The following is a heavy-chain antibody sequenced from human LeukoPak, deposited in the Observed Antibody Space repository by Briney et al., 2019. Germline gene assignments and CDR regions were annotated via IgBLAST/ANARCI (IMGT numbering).Heavy chain of an antibody. CDR2: ISSSSSYI. D-gene: IGHD3-9*01. CDR3: ARSYDILTGYSNFDY. V-gene: IGHV3-21*01. J-gene: IGHJ4*02. Sequence: GGSLRLSCAASGFTFSSYSMNWVRQAPGKGLEWVSFISSSSSYIYYADSVKGRFTISRDNAKNSLYLQMNSLRAEDTAVYYCARSYDILTGYSNFDYWGQGTLVTVSS. CDR1: GFTFSSYS.